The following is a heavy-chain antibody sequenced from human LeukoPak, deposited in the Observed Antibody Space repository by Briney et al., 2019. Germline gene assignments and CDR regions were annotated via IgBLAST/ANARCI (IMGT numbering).Heavy chain of an antibody. Sequence: GGSLRLSCAASGFTFSSYRMNWVRQAPGKGLVWVSRINSDGSSTSYADSVKGRFTISRDNAKNTLYLQMNSLRAEDTAVYYCARDRKWELTFDYWGQGTLVTVSS. J-gene: IGHJ4*02. CDR1: GFTFSSYR. D-gene: IGHD1-26*01. CDR2: INSDGSST. V-gene: IGHV3-74*01. CDR3: ARDRKWELTFDY.